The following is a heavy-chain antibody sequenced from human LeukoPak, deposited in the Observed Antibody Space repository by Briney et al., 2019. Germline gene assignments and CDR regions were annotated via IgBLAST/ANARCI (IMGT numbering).Heavy chain of an antibody. J-gene: IGHJ5*02. Sequence: GGSLRLSCSASGITFSTYAMHWVRQAPGKGLEYVSAISSNGGSTYYADSVKGRFTISRDNSKNTLYLQMSSLRAEDTAVYYCVKDQNYYGWFDPWGQGTLVTVSS. V-gene: IGHV3-64D*06. CDR2: ISSNGGST. D-gene: IGHD3-10*01. CDR3: VKDQNYYGWFDP. CDR1: GITFSTYA.